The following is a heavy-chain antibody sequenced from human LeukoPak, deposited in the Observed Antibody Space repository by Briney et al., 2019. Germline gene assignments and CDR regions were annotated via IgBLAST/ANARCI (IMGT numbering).Heavy chain of an antibody. CDR3: VRGPTRANSSDY. J-gene: IGHJ4*02. D-gene: IGHD2/OR15-2a*01. Sequence: QPGESLRLSCSASGFTFSSFWMSWVRQAPGKGLEWVANIKQDGSEKYYVDSVKGRFTISRDNAKNSLYLQMNSLRAEDTAVYYCVRGPTRANSSDYWGQGTLLTVSS. CDR1: GFTFSSFW. CDR2: IKQDGSEK. V-gene: IGHV3-7*01.